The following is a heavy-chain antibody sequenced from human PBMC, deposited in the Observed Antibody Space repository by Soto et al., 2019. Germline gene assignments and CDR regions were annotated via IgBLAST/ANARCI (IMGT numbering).Heavy chain of an antibody. J-gene: IGHJ4*02. V-gene: IGHV3-15*07. CDR2: VKSKANGGTI. CDR1: GFTFSNAW. CDR3: STGWTLDH. Sequence: EEQLVESGGGLVKPGGSLRLSCVGSGFTFSNAWMNWVRQAPGKGLEWVGRVKSKANGGTIDYAGPVKGRFTISRDDSENMVYLQMNSLKTDDTGVYYCSTGWTLDHWGQGTQVTVSS.